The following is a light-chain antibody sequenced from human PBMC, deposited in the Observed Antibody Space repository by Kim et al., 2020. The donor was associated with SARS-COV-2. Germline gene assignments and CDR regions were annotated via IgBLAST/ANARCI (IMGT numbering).Light chain of an antibody. Sequence: QSALTQPPSASGSPGQSVTISCTGTSSDVGGYNYVSWYQQHPGKAPKLIIYEVSKRPSGVPDRFSGSKYGNTASLTVSGLQAEDEADYYCSSYGGNNNVVFSGGTEVTVL. V-gene: IGLV2-8*01. CDR1: SSDVGGYNY. CDR3: SSYGGNNNVV. J-gene: IGLJ3*02. CDR2: EVS.